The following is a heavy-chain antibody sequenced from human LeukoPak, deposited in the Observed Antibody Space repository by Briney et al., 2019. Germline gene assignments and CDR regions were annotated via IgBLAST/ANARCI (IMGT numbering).Heavy chain of an antibody. CDR2: FDPEDGET. J-gene: IGHJ3*02. V-gene: IGHV1-24*01. CDR3: ARDTEEGVSGQRAFDI. Sequence: ASVKVSCKVSGYTLTELSMHWVRQAPGKGLEWMGGFDPEDGETIYAQKFQGRVTMTEDTSTDTAYMELSSLRSEDTAVYYCARDTEEGVSGQRAFDIWGQGTMVTVSS. D-gene: IGHD5-12*01. CDR1: GYTLTELS.